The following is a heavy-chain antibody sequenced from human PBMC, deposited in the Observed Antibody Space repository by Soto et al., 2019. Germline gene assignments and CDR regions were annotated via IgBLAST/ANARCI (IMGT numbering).Heavy chain of an antibody. V-gene: IGHV1-18*01. D-gene: IGHD1-1*01. CDR3: ARGRYGDY. J-gene: IGHJ4*02. CDR1: GYAFTTYG. Sequence: QVHLVQSGAEVKKPGASVKVSCKGSGYAFTTYGITWVRQAPGQGLEWMGWISAHNGNTNYAQKLQGRVTGTRDTSTSTAYMEMRSLRSYDTAVYYCARGRYGDYWGQGALVTVSS. CDR2: ISAHNGNT.